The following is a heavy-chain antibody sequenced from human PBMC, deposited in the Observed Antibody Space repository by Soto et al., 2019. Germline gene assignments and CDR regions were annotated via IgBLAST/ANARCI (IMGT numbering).Heavy chain of an antibody. CDR3: ARESTVTTSYYYYGMDV. V-gene: IGHV1-8*01. J-gene: IGHJ6*02. D-gene: IGHD4-17*01. CDR2: MNPNSGNT. Sequence: ASVKVSCKASGYTFTSYDINWVRQATGQGLEWMGWMNPNSGNTGYAQKFQGRVTMTRNTSISTAYMELSGLRSEDTAVYYCARESTVTTSYYYYGMDVWGQGTTVTVS. CDR1: GYTFTSYD.